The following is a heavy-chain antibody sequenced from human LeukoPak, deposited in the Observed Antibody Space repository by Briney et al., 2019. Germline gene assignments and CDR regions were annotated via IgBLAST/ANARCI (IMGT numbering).Heavy chain of an antibody. CDR1: GFTVSSYS. D-gene: IGHD2-2*01. CDR3: ASYCSSTSCYRY. Sequence: PGGSLRLSCAASGFTVSSYSMNWVRQAPGKGLEWVSSISSSSSYIYYADSVKGRFIISRDNAKNSLYLQMNSLRAEDTAVYYCASYCSSTSCYRYWGQGTLVTVSS. CDR2: ISSSSSYI. V-gene: IGHV3-21*01. J-gene: IGHJ4*02.